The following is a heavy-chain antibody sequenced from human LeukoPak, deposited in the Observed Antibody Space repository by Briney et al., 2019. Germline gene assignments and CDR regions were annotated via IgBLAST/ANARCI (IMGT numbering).Heavy chain of an antibody. Sequence: ASVKVSCKASGYTFTGCCMHWVRQAPGQGLEWMGWINPNSGGTNYAQKFQGRVTMTRDTSISTAYMELSRLRSDDTAVYYCAREQILGYCTGGSCYRSPGGVDYWGQGTLVTVSS. J-gene: IGHJ4*02. V-gene: IGHV1-2*02. CDR1: GYTFTGCC. CDR3: AREQILGYCTGGSCYRSPGGVDY. CDR2: INPNSGGT. D-gene: IGHD2-15*01.